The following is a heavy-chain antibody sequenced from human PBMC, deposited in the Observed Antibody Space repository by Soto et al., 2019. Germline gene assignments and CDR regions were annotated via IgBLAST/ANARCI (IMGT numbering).Heavy chain of an antibody. CDR3: ARDRYSGYDEHANDAFDI. D-gene: IGHD5-12*01. CDR1: GGTVSSYT. V-gene: IGHV1-69*04. CDR2: IIPILGIA. Sequence: GSFKASGGTVSSYTISWVRQAPGQGLEWMGRIIPILGIANYAQKFQGRVTITADKSTSTAYMELSSLRSEDTAVYYCARDRYSGYDEHANDAFDIWGQGTMVTVSS. J-gene: IGHJ3*02.